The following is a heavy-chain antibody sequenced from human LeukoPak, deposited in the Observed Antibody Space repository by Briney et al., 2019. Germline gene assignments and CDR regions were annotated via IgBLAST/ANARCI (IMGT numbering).Heavy chain of an antibody. D-gene: IGHD2-15*01. CDR2: IYYSGST. CDR1: GGSISSYY. V-gene: IGHV4-59*01. J-gene: IGHJ4*02. Sequence: SETLSLTCTVSGGSISSYYLSWIRQPPGKGLEWIGYIYYSGSTNYTPSLKSRVTISVDTSKNQFSLKLSSVTAADTAVYYCARDNCSGGSCLVDYWGQGTLVTVSS. CDR3: ARDNCSGGSCLVDY.